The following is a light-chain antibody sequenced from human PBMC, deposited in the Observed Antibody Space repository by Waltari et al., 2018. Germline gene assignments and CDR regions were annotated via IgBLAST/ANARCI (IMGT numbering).Light chain of an antibody. CDR1: SSDIGYYNL. CDR2: EVT. CDR3: CSYAGSGTWV. Sequence: QSALTQPASVSGSPGQSITIPCPGTSSDIGYYNLVSWYQHPPGKAPKVMIYEVTKRPSGVSNRFSGSKSGNTASLTISGVQAEDEGHYYCCSYAGSGTWVFGGGTKLTVL. J-gene: IGLJ3*02. V-gene: IGLV2-23*02.